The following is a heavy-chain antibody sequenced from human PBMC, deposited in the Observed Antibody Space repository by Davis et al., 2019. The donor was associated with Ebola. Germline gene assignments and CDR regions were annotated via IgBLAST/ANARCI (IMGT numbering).Heavy chain of an antibody. CDR3: ARGTSDPDY. J-gene: IGHJ4*02. V-gene: IGHV1-18*01. CDR1: GGTFSSYA. CDR2: ISAYNGNT. Sequence: AASVKVSCKASGGTFSSYAISWVRQAPGQGLEWMGWISAYNGNTNYAQKFQGRVTMTTDTSTSTAYMELRSLRSDDTAVYYCARGTSDPDYWGQGTLVTVSS.